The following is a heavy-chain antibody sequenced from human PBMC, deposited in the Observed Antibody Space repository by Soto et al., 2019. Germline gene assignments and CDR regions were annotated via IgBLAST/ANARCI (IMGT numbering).Heavy chain of an antibody. J-gene: IGHJ4*02. CDR3: ARVWGLDYIDS. CDR2: IYHSGST. V-gene: IGHV4-59*01. CDR1: GASISSSY. Sequence: LSLTCTVSGASISSSYWSWIRRPPGKGLEWIGYIYHSGSTKYNPSLKSRVTISVDTSKNQFSVKLSSVTAADTAVYYCARVWGLDYIDSWGQGTRVTV. D-gene: IGHD7-27*01.